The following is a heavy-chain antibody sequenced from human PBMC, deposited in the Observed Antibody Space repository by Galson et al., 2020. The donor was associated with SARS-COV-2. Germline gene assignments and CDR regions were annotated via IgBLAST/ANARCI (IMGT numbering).Heavy chain of an antibody. Sequence: GGSLRLSCAASGFTFSSYWMHWVRQAPGKGLVWVSRINSDGSSTSYADSVKGRFTISRDNAKNTLYLQMISLRAEDTAVYYCATLYGDPIIYGMDVWGQGTTVTVSS. J-gene: IGHJ6*02. D-gene: IGHD4-17*01. CDR1: GFTFSSYW. V-gene: IGHV3-74*01. CDR3: ATLYGDPIIYGMDV. CDR2: INSDGSST.